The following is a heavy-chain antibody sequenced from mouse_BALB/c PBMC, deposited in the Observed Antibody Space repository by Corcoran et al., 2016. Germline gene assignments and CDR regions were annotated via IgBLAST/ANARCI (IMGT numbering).Heavy chain of an antibody. Sequence: QVTLKESGPGILQPSQTLSLTCSFSGFSLSTSGMGVGWIRQPSGKGLEWLAHIWWDDDKYYNTALKSGLTISKDTSKNQVFLKIASVDTADTATYFCARMRGNYLDYWGPGTTLTVSS. CDR2: IWWDDDK. J-gene: IGHJ2*01. D-gene: IGHD2-14*01. CDR1: GFSLSTSGMG. V-gene: IGHV8-8*01. CDR3: ARMRGNYLDY.